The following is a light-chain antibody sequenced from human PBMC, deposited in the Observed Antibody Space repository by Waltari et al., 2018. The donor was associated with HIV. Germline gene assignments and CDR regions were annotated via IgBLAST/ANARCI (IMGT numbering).Light chain of an antibody. J-gene: IGLJ2*01. CDR2: DNN. CDR3: GTWDSSLSAGV. V-gene: IGLV1-51*01. CDR1: NSNIGNNY. Sequence: QSVLTQPPSVSAAPGQKVTISCSGSNSNIGNNYVSWYQQLPGTAPKLLIYDNNKRPSGSPNRLCGSESGTSATLGITGLQTGDEADYYCGTWDSSLSAGVFGGGTKLTVL.